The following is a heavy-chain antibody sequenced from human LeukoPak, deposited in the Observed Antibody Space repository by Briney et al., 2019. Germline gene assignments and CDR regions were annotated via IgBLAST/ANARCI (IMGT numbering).Heavy chain of an antibody. Sequence: SETLSLTCTVSGGSISSYYWSWIRQSPGKGLEWIGYIYTSGSTNYNPSLKSRVTISVDTSKNQFSLKLSSVTAADTAVYYCARTYSSSFFDYWGQGTLVTVSS. D-gene: IGHD6-13*01. CDR3: ARTYSSSFFDY. CDR1: GGSISSYY. J-gene: IGHJ4*02. V-gene: IGHV4-4*09. CDR2: IYTSGST.